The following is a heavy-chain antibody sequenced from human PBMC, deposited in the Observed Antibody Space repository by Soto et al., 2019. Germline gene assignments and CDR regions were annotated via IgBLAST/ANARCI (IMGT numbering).Heavy chain of an antibody. D-gene: IGHD4-17*01. CDR1: GDSITSNSYF. CDR2: IYYSGTT. V-gene: IGHV4-39*07. Sequence: SETLSLTCTVSGDSITSNSYFWAWIRQPPGKGLEWIGSIYYSGTTYYNPSLKSRVTISVDRSKNQFSLKLSSVTAADTAVYYCAREWGDYGGNSYNWFDPWGQGTLVTVSS. CDR3: AREWGDYGGNSYNWFDP. J-gene: IGHJ5*02.